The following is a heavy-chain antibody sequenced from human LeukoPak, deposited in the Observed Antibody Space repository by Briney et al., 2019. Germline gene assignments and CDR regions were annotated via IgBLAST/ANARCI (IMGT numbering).Heavy chain of an antibody. Sequence: WIGYIYYSGSTNYNPSLKSRVTISVDTSKNQFSLKLSSVTAADTAVYYCAREGSGSSPLDYWGQGTLVTVSS. CDR3: AREGSGSSPLDY. J-gene: IGHJ4*02. D-gene: IGHD1-26*01. CDR2: IYYSGST. V-gene: IGHV4-59*01.